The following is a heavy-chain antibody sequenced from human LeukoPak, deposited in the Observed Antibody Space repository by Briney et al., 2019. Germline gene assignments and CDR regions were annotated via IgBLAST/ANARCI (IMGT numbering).Heavy chain of an antibody. Sequence: GGSLRLSCAACGFNFSSYGMHWVRQAPGKGLEWVAVIWYDGSNKYYADSVKGRFTISRDNSKNTLYLQMNSLRSEDTAVYYCARGYDYSKGGDAFDIWGQGTMVTVSS. J-gene: IGHJ3*02. V-gene: IGHV3-33*01. D-gene: IGHD4-11*01. CDR3: ARGYDYSKGGDAFDI. CDR2: IWYDGSNK. CDR1: GFNFSSYG.